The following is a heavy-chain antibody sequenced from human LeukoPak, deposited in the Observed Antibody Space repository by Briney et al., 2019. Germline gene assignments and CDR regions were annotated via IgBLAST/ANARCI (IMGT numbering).Heavy chain of an antibody. CDR2: INSDGSST. CDR1: GFTFSSYW. V-gene: IGHV3-74*01. J-gene: IGHJ4*02. CDR3: AKAARPTSGYYSGYFDY. Sequence: GGSLRLSCAASGFTFSSYWMHWVRQAPGKGLVWVSRINSDGSSTSYADSVKGRFTISRDNAKNTLYLQMNSLRAEDTAVYYCAKAARPTSGYYSGYFDYWGQGTLVTVSS. D-gene: IGHD3-22*01.